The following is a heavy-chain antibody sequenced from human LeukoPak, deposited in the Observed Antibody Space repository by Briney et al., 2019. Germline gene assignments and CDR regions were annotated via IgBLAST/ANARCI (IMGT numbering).Heavy chain of an antibody. CDR3: AREDGSQLDY. J-gene: IGHJ4*02. CDR1: GFTFSNYE. CDR2: ISSSGSST. D-gene: IGHD1-26*01. V-gene: IGHV3-48*03. Sequence: PGGSLRLSCATSGFTFSNYEMSWVRQTPGKGLEWVSYISSSGSSTYYADSVKGRFTISRDNAKSSSCLQMDSLRAGDTAVYYCAREDGSQLDYWGRGTLVTVSS.